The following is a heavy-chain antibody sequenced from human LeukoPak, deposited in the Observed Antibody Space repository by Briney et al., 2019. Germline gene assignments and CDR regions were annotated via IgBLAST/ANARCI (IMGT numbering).Heavy chain of an antibody. CDR2: INPDGSEK. CDR3: AREGSDWNYYYYMDV. D-gene: IGHD6-19*01. V-gene: IGHV3-7*01. J-gene: IGHJ6*03. CDR1: GFTFSNYW. Sequence: PGGSLRLSCAASGFTFSNYWMSWVRQAPGKGLEWVANINPDGSEKYSVDSVTGRFTISRDNAKNSLYLQMNSLRAEDTAVYYCAREGSDWNYYYYMDVWGKGTTVTISS.